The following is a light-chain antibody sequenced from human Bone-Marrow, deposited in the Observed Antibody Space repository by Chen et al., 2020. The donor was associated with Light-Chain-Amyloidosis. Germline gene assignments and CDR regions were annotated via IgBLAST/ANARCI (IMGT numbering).Light chain of an antibody. CDR3: QSSDSSLIHVV. V-gene: IGLV1-40*01. CDR2: GNS. CDR1: SSNIGAGYD. J-gene: IGLJ2*01. Sequence: QSVLTQPPSVAGAPGQRVTISCTGSSSNIGAGYDVHWYQQLPGTAPKLLIYGNSHRPSGVPDRFSGSKSGTSASLAITGLQAEDEADYYCQSSDSSLIHVVFGGGTKLTVL.